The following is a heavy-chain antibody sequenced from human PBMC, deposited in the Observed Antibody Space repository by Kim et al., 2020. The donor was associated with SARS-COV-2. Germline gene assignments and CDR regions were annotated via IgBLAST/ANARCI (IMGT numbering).Heavy chain of an antibody. CDR2: IKQDGSEK. V-gene: IGHV3-7*01. Sequence: GGSLRLSCAASGFTFGSYWMSWVRQAPGKGLEWVANIKQDGSEKYYVDSVKGRFTISRDNAKNSLYLQMNSLRAEDTAVYYCARENPGIAVAGTRYYYG. CDR1: GFTFGSYW. D-gene: IGHD6-19*01. CDR3: ARENPGIAVAGTRYYYG. J-gene: IGHJ6*01.